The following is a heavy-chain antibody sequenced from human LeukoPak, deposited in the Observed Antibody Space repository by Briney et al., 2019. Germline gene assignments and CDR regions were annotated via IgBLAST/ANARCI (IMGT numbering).Heavy chain of an antibody. CDR1: GGSISNHC. V-gene: IGHV4-59*11. D-gene: IGHD6-13*01. CDR2: VYSSGNT. Sequence: PSETLSLTCTVSGGSISNHCCSWIRQPTGKGLEWIGYVYSSGNTNYNPSLKSRVTISMDTSKNQFSLNLNSVTAADTAIYYCARAVYDGSSLSHWGQGMSVTVSS. CDR3: ARAVYDGSSLSH. J-gene: IGHJ4*02.